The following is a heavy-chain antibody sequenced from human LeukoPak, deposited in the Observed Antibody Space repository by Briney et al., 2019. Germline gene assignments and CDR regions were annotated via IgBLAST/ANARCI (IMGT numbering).Heavy chain of an antibody. CDR1: GDSISSYY. Sequence: SETLSLTCTVSGDSISSYYWNWIRQPAGKGLEWIGRIYASGYTEYNPSLQTRVTMSVDTSKNEFSLKVDTVTAADTAVYFCAKNHIVTGTYFDSWGQGILVTVSS. CDR2: IYASGYT. J-gene: IGHJ4*02. V-gene: IGHV4-4*07. CDR3: AKNHIVTGTYFDS. D-gene: IGHD3-10*01.